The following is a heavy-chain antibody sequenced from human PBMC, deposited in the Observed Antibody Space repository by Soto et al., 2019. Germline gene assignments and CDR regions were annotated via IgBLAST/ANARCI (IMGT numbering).Heavy chain of an antibody. CDR2: IKQDGSEK. D-gene: IGHD5-18*01. Sequence: GGSLRLSCAASGFTFSSYWMSWVRQAPGKGLEWVANIKQDGSEKYYVDSVKGRFTISRDNAKNSLYLQMNSLRAEDTAVYYCAREDAERIQGEFDYWGQGTLVTAPQ. V-gene: IGHV3-7*05. CDR3: AREDAERIQGEFDY. CDR1: GFTFSSYW. J-gene: IGHJ4*02.